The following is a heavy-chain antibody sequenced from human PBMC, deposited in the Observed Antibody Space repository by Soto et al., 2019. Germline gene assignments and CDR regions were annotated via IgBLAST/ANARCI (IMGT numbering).Heavy chain of an antibody. CDR3: ARDHHPLYDILTGYFGSGMDV. D-gene: IGHD3-9*01. Sequence: ASVKVSCKASGYTFTSYYMHWVRQAPGQGLEWMGIINPSGGSTSYAQKFQGRVTMTRDTSTSTVYMELSSLRSEDTAVYYCARDHHPLYDILTGYFGSGMDVWGQGTTVTVSS. CDR1: GYTFTSYY. J-gene: IGHJ6*02. V-gene: IGHV1-46*01. CDR2: INPSGGST.